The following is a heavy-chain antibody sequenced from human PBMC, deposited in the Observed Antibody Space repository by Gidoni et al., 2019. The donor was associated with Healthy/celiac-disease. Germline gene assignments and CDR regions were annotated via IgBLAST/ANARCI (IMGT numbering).Heavy chain of an antibody. Sequence: EVQLVESGGGLVQPGGSLRLSWAASGLTVSSTYMRWFRQTPGKGQEWVSVIDSGGSTYYADSVKGRFTISRDNSKNTLYLQMNSLRAEDTAVYYCARMGGKRMAVVGSFDYWGQGTLVTVSS. J-gene: IGHJ4*02. CDR3: ARMGGKRMAVVGSFDY. CDR2: IDSGGST. CDR1: GLTVSSTY. V-gene: IGHV3-66*01. D-gene: IGHD6-19*01.